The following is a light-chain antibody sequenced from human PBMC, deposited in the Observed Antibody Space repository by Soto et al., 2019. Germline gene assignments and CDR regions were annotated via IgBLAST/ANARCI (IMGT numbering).Light chain of an antibody. J-gene: IGLJ1*01. CDR3: SSYEV. Sequence: QSVLTQPASASGSPGQSITISCTGTSSDVGGYNYVSWYQQHPGKAPKLMIYDVSNRPSGVSNRFSGSKSGNTASLTISGLQAEDEADYYCSSYEVFGTGTKVTVL. V-gene: IGLV2-14*01. CDR1: SSDVGGYNY. CDR2: DVS.